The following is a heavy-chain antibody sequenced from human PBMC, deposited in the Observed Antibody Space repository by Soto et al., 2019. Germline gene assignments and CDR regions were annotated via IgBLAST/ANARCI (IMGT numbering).Heavy chain of an antibody. V-gene: IGHV3-30*18. D-gene: IGHD5-18*01. Sequence: QVQLVESGGGVVQPGRSLRLSCAASGFTFSSYGMHWVRQAPGKGLEWVAVISYDGSNKYYADSVKGRFTISRDNSKNTLYLQMNRLRAEDTAVYYCAKVLGGYSYGLYAQDDYWGQGTLVTVSS. CDR3: AKVLGGYSYGLYAQDDY. CDR1: GFTFSSYG. J-gene: IGHJ4*02. CDR2: ISYDGSNK.